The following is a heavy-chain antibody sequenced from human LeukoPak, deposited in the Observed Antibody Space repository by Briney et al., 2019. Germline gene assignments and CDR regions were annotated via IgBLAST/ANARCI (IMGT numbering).Heavy chain of an antibody. CDR1: GGSISSYY. D-gene: IGHD6-13*01. Sequence: PSETLSLTCTVSGGSISSYYWSWIRQPPGKGLEWIGYIYYSGSTNYNPSLKSRVTISVDTSKNQFSLKLSSVTAADTAVYYCAGASIGIAAPYYFDYWGQGTLVTVSS. V-gene: IGHV4-59*01. CDR3: AGASIGIAAPYYFDY. CDR2: IYYSGST. J-gene: IGHJ4*02.